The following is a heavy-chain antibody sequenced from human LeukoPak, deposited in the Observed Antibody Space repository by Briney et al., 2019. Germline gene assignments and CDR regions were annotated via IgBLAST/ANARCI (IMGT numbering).Heavy chain of an antibody. D-gene: IGHD6-19*01. CDR1: GYSISSGYY. CDR3: ATQQWLVREVVY. Sequence: SETLSLTCAVSGYSISSGYYWGWIRQPPGKGLEWIGSIYHGGSTYYNPSLKSRVTISVDTSKNQFSLKLSSVTAADTAVYYCATQQWLVREVVYWGQGTLVTVSS. J-gene: IGHJ4*02. CDR2: IYHGGST. V-gene: IGHV4-38-2*01.